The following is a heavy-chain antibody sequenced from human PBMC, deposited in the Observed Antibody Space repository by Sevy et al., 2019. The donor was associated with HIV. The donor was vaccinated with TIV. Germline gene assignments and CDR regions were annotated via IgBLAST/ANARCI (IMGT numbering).Heavy chain of an antibody. D-gene: IGHD2-2*01. CDR1: GGTFSSYA. V-gene: IGHV1-69*04. CDR3: ARAGRCSSTSCYGVGSNWFDP. CDR2: IIPILGIA. Sequence: ASVKVSCKASGGTFSSYAISWVRQAPGQGLEWMGRIIPILGIANYAQKFQGRVTITADKSTSTAYMELSSLRSEDTAVYYGARAGRCSSTSCYGVGSNWFDPWGQGTLVTVSS. J-gene: IGHJ5*02.